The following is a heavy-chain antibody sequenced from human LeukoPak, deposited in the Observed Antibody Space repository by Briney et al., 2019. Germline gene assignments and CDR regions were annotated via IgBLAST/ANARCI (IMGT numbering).Heavy chain of an antibody. D-gene: IGHD3-10*01. J-gene: IGHJ4*02. V-gene: IGHV3-53*01. CDR2: TYSDGIT. CDR3: ASTKGNYYNPFDY. CDR1: GFTVSSNY. Sequence: GGSLTLSCAASGFTVSSNYMSWVRQAPGSGLEWVSLTYSDGITYYADSVKGRFTISRDNSKNTLYLQMNSLRAEDTAVYYCASTKGNYYNPFDYWGQGTLVTVSS.